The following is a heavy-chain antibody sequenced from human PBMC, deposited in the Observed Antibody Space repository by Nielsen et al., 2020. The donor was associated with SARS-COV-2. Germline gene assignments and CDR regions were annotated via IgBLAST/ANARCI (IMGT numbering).Heavy chain of an antibody. J-gene: IGHJ6*02. D-gene: IGHD2-2*02. V-gene: IGHV3-30*04. CDR3: ATLGYCSSTSCYRGGNYYYYYGMDV. Sequence: VRQAPGKGLEWVAVISDDGRDKYYADSVKGRFTISRDNSKNTLYLQMNSLRAEDTAVYYCATLGYCSSTSCYRGGNYYYYYGMDVWGQGTTVTVSS. CDR2: ISDDGRDK.